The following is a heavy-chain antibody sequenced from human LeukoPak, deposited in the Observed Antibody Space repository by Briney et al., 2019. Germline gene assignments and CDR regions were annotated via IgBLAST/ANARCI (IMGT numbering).Heavy chain of an antibody. CDR1: GGSFSGYY. CDR3: ARDSPQVVVPAASGRWFDP. V-gene: IGHV4-34*01. D-gene: IGHD2-2*01. CDR2: INHSGST. J-gene: IGHJ5*02. Sequence: SETLSLTCAVYGGSFSGYYWSWIRQPPGKGLEWIGEINHSGSTNYNPSLKSRVTMSVDTSKNQFSLKLSSVTAADTAVYYCARDSPQVVVPAASGRWFDPWGQGTLVTVSS.